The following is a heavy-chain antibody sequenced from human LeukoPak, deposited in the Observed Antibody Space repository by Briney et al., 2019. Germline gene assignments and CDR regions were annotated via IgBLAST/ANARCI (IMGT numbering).Heavy chain of an antibody. CDR3: ARHDGSSWYDPFDY. D-gene: IGHD6-13*01. CDR1: GYRFTSYW. Sequence: GESLKISCKASGYRFTSYWIDWVRQMPGKGLEWMGIIYPADSDTRYSPSFQGQVTISADKSISTAYLQWSSLEASDTAMYYCARHDGSSWYDPFDYWGQGTQVTVSS. V-gene: IGHV5-51*01. J-gene: IGHJ4*02. CDR2: IYPADSDT.